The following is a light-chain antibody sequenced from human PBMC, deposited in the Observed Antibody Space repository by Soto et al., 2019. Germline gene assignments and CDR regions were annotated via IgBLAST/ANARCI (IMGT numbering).Light chain of an antibody. CDR2: AAS. J-gene: IGKJ4*01. CDR3: QKYNSAPALT. CDR1: QDISNY. V-gene: IGKV1-27*01. Sequence: DIQMTQSPSSLSASVGDRVTITCRASQDISNYLAWYQKKPGKVPKLLIYAASTLQSGVPSRFSGSGSGTAFTITISSLQPEDVATYYCQKYNSAPALTFGGGTKVEIK.